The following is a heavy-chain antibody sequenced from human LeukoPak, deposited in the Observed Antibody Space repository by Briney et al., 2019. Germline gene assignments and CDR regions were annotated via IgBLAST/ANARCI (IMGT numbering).Heavy chain of an antibody. D-gene: IGHD6-6*01. CDR1: GYTFTSYG. V-gene: IGHV1-18*01. J-gene: IGHJ3*02. CDR3: AREVYRSSCPLNVFDI. Sequence: GASVKVSRKASGYTFTSYGIGWVRQAPGQGLEWMGWISAYNANTKYAQKLQGRVTMTTDTSTSTAYMELRSLRSDDTAVYYCAREVYRSSCPLNVFDILGQGTRLALSS. CDR2: ISAYNANT.